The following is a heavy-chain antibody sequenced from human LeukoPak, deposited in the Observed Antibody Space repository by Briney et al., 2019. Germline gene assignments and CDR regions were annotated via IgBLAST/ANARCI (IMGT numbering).Heavy chain of an antibody. CDR3: ARHRALRIAAAGTRYYYYGMDV. D-gene: IGHD6-13*01. CDR1: GGSISSYY. J-gene: IGHJ6*02. CDR2: IYYSGST. Sequence: SETLSLTCTVSGGSISSYYWSWIRQPPGKGLEWIGYIYYSGSTNYNPSLKSRVTISVDTSKNQFSLKLGSVTAADTAVYYCARHRALRIAAAGTRYYYYGMDVWGQGTTVTVSS. V-gene: IGHV4-59*08.